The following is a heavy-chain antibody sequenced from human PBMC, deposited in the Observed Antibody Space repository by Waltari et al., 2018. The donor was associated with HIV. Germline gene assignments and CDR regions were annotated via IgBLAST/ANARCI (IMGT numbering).Heavy chain of an antibody. V-gene: IGHV4-34*01. CDR3: ARGVGHDNVWATYIDH. CDR1: NDDGETFSDYWWSFRDYH. Sequence: QVYVQQWGAGLLKPSETLSLSCAVYNDDGETFSDYWWSFRDYHWSWLLQSPVKGLGWIGKCSRIGSINYNPTLRSRCSISVDTSKKQCYLRLSAVTDANTAVDYCARGVGHDNVWATYIDHWGQGTLVTVSS. J-gene: IGHJ4*02. CDR2: CSRIGSI. D-gene: IGHD3-16*01.